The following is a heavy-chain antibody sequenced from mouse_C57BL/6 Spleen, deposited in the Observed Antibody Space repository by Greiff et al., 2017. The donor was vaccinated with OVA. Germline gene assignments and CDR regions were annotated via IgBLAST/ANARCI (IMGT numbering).Heavy chain of an antibody. CDR1: GFTFSSYG. CDR3: ARHITTVVPTGTIDY. V-gene: IGHV5-6*01. Sequence: EVMLVESGGDLVKPGGSLKLSCAASGFTFSSYGMSWVRQTPDKRLEWVATISSGGSYTYYPDSVKGRFTISRDNAKNTLYLQMSSLKSEDTAMYYCARHITTVVPTGTIDYGGQGTTLTVSS. D-gene: IGHD1-1*01. CDR2: ISSGGSYT. J-gene: IGHJ2*01.